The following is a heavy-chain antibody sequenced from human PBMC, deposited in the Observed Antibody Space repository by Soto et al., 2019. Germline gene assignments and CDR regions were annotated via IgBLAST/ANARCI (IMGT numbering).Heavy chain of an antibody. CDR1: GGSISNDNYY. J-gene: IGHJ4*02. CDR3: ARNASNEPLYAASADFES. CDR2: IYYSGST. V-gene: IGHV4-30-4*01. D-gene: IGHD2-15*01. Sequence: SETLSLTCTVSGGSISNDNYYWSWIRQSPGKGLEWIAYIYYSGSTYYNPSLKSRLTISVDPSKNQFSLKLSSVTAADTAVYYSARNASNEPLYAASADFESWGQGTLVTVSS.